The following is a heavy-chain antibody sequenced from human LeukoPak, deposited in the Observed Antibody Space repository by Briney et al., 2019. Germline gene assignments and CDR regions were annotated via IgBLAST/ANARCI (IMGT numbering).Heavy chain of an antibody. Sequence: PGGSLRLSCAASGFTFSSYWMSWVRRAPGKGLEWVANIKQDGSEKYYVDSVKGRFTISRDNAKNSLYLQMNSLRAEDTAVYYCARGFETVVTPGLFGYWGQGTLVTVSS. CDR1: GFTFSSYW. CDR2: IKQDGSEK. V-gene: IGHV3-7*01. D-gene: IGHD4-23*01. CDR3: ARGFETVVTPGLFGY. J-gene: IGHJ4*02.